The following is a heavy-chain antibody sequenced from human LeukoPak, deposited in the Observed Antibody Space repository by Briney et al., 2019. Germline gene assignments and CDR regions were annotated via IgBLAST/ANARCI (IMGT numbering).Heavy chain of an antibody. CDR2: IYYSGST. V-gene: IGHV4-59*01. CDR3: ASSWAAADNNWFDP. J-gene: IGHJ5*02. Sequence: NPSETLSLTCTVSGGSISSYYWSWIRQPPGKGLEWIGYIYYSGSTNYNPSLKGRVTISVDTSKNQFSLKLSSVTAADTAVYYCASSWAAADNNWFDPWGQGTLVTVSS. CDR1: GGSISSYY. D-gene: IGHD6-13*01.